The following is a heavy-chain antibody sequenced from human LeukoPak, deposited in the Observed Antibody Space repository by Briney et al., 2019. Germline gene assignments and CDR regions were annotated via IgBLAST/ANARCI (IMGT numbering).Heavy chain of an antibody. D-gene: IGHD6-19*01. J-gene: IGHJ5*02. CDR3: AREPQWLDDFDP. CDR2: INHSGST. Sequence: PSETLSLTCAVYGGSFGGYYWSWIRQPPGKGLEWIGEINHSGSTNYNPSLKSRVTISVDTSKNQFSLKLSSVTAADTAVYYCAREPQWLDDFDPWGQGTLVTVSS. CDR1: GGSFGGYY. V-gene: IGHV4-34*01.